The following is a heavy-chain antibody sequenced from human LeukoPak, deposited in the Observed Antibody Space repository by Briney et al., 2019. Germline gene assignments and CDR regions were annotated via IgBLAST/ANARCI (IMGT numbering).Heavy chain of an antibody. D-gene: IGHD1-26*01. CDR3: ARHAEESFDAFDI. V-gene: IGHV4-30-4*01. CDR1: GGFISSGAYY. J-gene: IGHJ3*02. Sequence: SETLSLTCTVSGGFISSGAYYWSWIRQPPGKGLEWIGYIYYSGRTYYKPSLRSRVTISVDRSRNQFSLKLTSVTAADTAGYYCARHAEESFDAFDIWGQGTMVTVSS. CDR2: IYYSGRT.